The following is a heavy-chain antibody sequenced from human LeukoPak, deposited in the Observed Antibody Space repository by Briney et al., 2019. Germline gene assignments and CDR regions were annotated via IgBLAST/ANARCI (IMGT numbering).Heavy chain of an antibody. CDR1: GYTLTELS. D-gene: IGHD3-3*01. Sequence: ASVKVSCXVSGYTLTELSMHWVRQAPGKGLEWMGGFDPEDGETIYAQKFQGRVTMTEDTSTDTAYMELSSLRSEDTAVYYCATRSSTGFLEWWSQGTLVTVSS. CDR3: ATRSSTGFLEW. V-gene: IGHV1-24*01. J-gene: IGHJ4*02. CDR2: FDPEDGET.